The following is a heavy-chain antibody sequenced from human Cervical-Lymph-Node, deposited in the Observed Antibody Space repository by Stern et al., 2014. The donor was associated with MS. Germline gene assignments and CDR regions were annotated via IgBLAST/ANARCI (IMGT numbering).Heavy chain of an antibody. V-gene: IGHV1-58*02. D-gene: IGHD3-10*01. J-gene: IGHJ6*02. CDR3: AAEGEYIRSGIYHYTGMDV. CDR2: MVVVRADT. Sequence: VQLVESGPEVKRPGTSVRVSCKASGFTFLSSAMQWVRQARGQSLEWIGFMVVVRADTRYAQKFHDRVTISRDMSTSTVNMELSSLRSEDTAVYYCAAEGEYIRSGIYHYTGMDVWGQGTTVTVSS. CDR1: GFTFLSSA.